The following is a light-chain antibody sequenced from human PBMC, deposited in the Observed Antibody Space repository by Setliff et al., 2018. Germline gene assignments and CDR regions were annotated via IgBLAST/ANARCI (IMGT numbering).Light chain of an antibody. Sequence: ALTQPASVSGSPGQSITISCTGTSSDVGGYKYVFWYQQHPGKAPKLMIYEVSNRPSGLSNRFSGSKSGNTASLTISGLQAEDEADYYCSSYTSSSTRVVFGGGTKVTVL. V-gene: IGLV2-14*01. CDR2: EVS. CDR1: SSDVGGYKY. J-gene: IGLJ2*01. CDR3: SSYTSSSTRVV.